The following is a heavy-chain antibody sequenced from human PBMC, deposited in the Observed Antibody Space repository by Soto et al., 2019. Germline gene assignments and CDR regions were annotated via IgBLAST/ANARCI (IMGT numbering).Heavy chain of an antibody. D-gene: IGHD1-26*01. V-gene: IGHV3-30*18. J-gene: IGHJ4*02. CDR2: ISYDGSNK. Sequence: QVQLLESGGGVVQPGRSLRLSCAASGFTFNTYGMHWVRQAPGKGLEWVAVISYDGSNKHYADSVKGRFTISRDNSKNTPYLQMNSLRAEDTAVYYCAKDRVEASFFDYWGQGTLVTVSS. CDR1: GFTFNTYG. CDR3: AKDRVEASFFDY.